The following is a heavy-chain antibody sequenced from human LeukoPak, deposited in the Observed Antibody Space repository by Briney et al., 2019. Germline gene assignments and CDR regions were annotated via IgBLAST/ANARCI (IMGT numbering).Heavy chain of an antibody. J-gene: IGHJ6*02. D-gene: IGHD3-3*01. CDR2: IYHSGST. CDR3: AREDFDYYYGMDV. CDR1: GYSISSGYY. Sequence: SETLSLTCTVSGYSISSGYYWGWIRQPPEKGLEWIGSIYHSGSTYYNPSLKSRVTISVDTSKNQFSLKLSSVTAADTAVYYCAREDFDYYYGMDVWGQGTTVTVSS. V-gene: IGHV4-38-2*02.